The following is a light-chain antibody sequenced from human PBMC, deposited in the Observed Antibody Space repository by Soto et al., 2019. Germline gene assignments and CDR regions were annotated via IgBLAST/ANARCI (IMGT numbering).Light chain of an antibody. CDR1: SSNIGNNA. J-gene: IGLJ2*01. V-gene: IGLV1-36*01. CDR2: YDN. Sequence: QSVLTQPPSVSAAPRQTVTISCSGGSSNIGNNAVNWYQQVPGQAPTLVMYYDNVLPSGVSDRFSGSESGTSASLTISNLQTEDEADYYRAVWDDTCHAVIFGGGTKLT. CDR3: AVWDDTCHAVI.